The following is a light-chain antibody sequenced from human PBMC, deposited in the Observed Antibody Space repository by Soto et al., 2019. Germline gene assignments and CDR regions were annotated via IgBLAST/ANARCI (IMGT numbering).Light chain of an antibody. V-gene: IGKV3-20*01. CDR2: GAS. Sequence: EIVLTQSPGTLSLSPGERATLSCRASQSVSSSYLAWYQQKPGQAPRLLIYGASSRATGIPDRFSGSGSGTDFTLTISRLEPEDFAVYYCQQYGSPRAFGQGTEVDIK. CDR3: QQYGSPRA. CDR1: QSVSSSY. J-gene: IGKJ1*01.